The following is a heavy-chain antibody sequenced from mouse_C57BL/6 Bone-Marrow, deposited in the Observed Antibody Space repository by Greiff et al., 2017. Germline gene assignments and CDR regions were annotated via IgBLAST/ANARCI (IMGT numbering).Heavy chain of an antibody. CDR3: ARVDFDGSSEDWYFDF. D-gene: IGHD1-1*01. Sequence: QVQLKESGPELVKPGASVKLSCKASGYTFTSYDINWVKQRPGQGLEWIGWIYPRDGSTKYNEKFKGKATLTVDTSSSTAYMEIHSLTSEASSVSVCARVDFDGSSEDWYFDFWGRGTTVTVSS. V-gene: IGHV1-85*01. CDR1: GYTFTSYD. J-gene: IGHJ1*03. CDR2: IYPRDGST.